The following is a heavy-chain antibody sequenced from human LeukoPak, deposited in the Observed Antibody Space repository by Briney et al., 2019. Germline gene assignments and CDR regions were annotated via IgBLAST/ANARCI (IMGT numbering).Heavy chain of an antibody. CDR2: ISGSGGST. J-gene: IGHJ5*02. CDR1: GFTFSSYA. Sequence: GGSLRLSCAASGFTFSSYAMSWVRQAPGKGLEWVSAISGSGGSTYYADSVKGRFTISRDNSKNTLYLQMNSLRAEDTAVYYCAKGGCSSTSCFYWFDPRGQGTLVTVSS. V-gene: IGHV3-23*01. D-gene: IGHD2-2*01. CDR3: AKGGCSSTSCFYWFDP.